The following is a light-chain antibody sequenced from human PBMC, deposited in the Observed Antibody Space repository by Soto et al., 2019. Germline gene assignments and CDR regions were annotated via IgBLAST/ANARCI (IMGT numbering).Light chain of an antibody. CDR2: KAS. Sequence: DIQMTQSPSTLSGSVGDRVTITCRASQTISSWLAWYQQKPGKAPKLLIYKASTLEVGAPSRFSGSGSGTEFTLTISSLQPDDFATYYCQQYYSYSLTFGGGTKVDIK. J-gene: IGKJ4*01. CDR1: QTISSW. CDR3: QQYYSYSLT. V-gene: IGKV1-5*03.